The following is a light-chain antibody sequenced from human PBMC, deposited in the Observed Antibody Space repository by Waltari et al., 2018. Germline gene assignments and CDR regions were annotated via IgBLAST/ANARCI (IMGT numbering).Light chain of an antibody. Sequence: SSDLTQDPDVSVALGQTVRITCQGDILRTYYGNWCRQKPGQAPELVIHGKNNRPSGIPGRVSASSSENTASLIITGAQAEDEADYYCSSRELSGHVCFGGGTRLTVL. CDR3: SSRELSGHVC. J-gene: IGLJ2*01. CDR1: ILRTYY. CDR2: GKN. V-gene: IGLV3-19*01.